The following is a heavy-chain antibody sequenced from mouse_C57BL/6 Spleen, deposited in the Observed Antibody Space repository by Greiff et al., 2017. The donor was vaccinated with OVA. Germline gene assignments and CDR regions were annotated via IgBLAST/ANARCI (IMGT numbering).Heavy chain of an antibody. J-gene: IGHJ1*03. D-gene: IGHD2-4*01. CDR2: ISSGGDYI. Sequence: EVKLMESGAGLVKPGGSLKLSCAASGFTFSSYAMSWVRQTPEKRLEWVAYISSGGDYIYYADTVKGRFTLPRDNARNTLYLQMSSLKSEDTAMYYCSISMIYDDYDDWYFDVWGTGTTVTVSS. CDR3: SISMIYDDYDDWYFDV. CDR1: GFTFSSYA. V-gene: IGHV5-9-1*02.